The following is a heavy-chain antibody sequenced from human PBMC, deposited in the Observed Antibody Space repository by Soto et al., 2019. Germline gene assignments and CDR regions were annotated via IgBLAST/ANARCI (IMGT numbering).Heavy chain of an antibody. V-gene: IGHV4-39*01. D-gene: IGHD2-15*01. J-gene: IGHJ5*02. CDR2: IYYSGST. Sequence: QLQLQESGPGLVKPSETLSLTCTVSGGSFSSGRYYWGWIRQPPGKGLEWIGSIYYSGSTYSNPSLQGRVTIFVDTSKNQFSLRLSSVTAADTAVYYCARHADCSGGSCYSEYFAVGNWFDPWGQGTLVTVSS. CDR3: ARHADCSGGSCYSEYFAVGNWFDP. CDR1: GGSFSSGRYY.